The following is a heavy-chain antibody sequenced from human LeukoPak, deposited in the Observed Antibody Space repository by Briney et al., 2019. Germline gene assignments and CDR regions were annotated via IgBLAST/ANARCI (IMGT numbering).Heavy chain of an antibody. J-gene: IGHJ4*02. Sequence: ASVKVSCKASGYTFTSYYMHWVRQAPGQGLEWMGIINPSGGSTSYAQKFQGRVTMTRDTSTSTVYMELSSLRSEDTAVYYCARRRFDWLLYGAIDYWGQGTLVTVSS. CDR1: GYTFTSYY. CDR2: INPSGGST. D-gene: IGHD3-9*01. CDR3: ARRRFDWLLYGAIDY. V-gene: IGHV1-46*01.